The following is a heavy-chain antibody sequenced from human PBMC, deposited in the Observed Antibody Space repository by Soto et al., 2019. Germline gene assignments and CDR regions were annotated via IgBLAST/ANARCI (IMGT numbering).Heavy chain of an antibody. CDR1: GCNFSSYS. Sequence: GGSLRLPCAASGCNFSSYSINWVRQAPGKGLEWVSYISSGSSTIYYADSVKGRFTISRDNAKNSLYLQMNSLRDEDTAVYYCARDRGSGYYLDYFDYWGQGTLVTVSS. CDR3: ARDRGSGYYLDYFDY. J-gene: IGHJ4*02. V-gene: IGHV3-48*02. D-gene: IGHD3-22*01. CDR2: ISSGSSTI.